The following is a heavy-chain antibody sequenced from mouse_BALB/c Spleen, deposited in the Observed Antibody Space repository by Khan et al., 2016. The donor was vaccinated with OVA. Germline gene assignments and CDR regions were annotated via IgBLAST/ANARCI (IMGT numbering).Heavy chain of an antibody. CDR1: GFSLTSYC. CDR3: ARLEDI. CDR2: IWAGGST. Sequence: VQLVESGPGLVAPSQCLSITCTVSGFSLTSYCVHWVRQPPGKGLEWLGVIWAGGSTNYYSAIMSSLSISKDNYNSKVFLKMNSLQTDDTSMYNCARLEDIWGQGTTLTVSS. D-gene: IGHD1-3*01. J-gene: IGHJ2*01. V-gene: IGHV2-9*02.